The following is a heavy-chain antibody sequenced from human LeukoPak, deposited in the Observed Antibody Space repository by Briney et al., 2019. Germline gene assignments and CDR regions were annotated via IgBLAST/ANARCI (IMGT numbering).Heavy chain of an antibody. J-gene: IGHJ3*02. Sequence: ASVKVSCKASGGTFSSYGISWVRQAPGQGLEWRGWISGYNGNTKYAQKVQGRVTMTTDTSTSTAYMELRSLRSDDTAVYYCARSGWGNRQAFDIWGQGTMVTVSS. CDR3: ARSGWGNRQAFDI. CDR2: ISGYNGNT. D-gene: IGHD6-19*01. CDR1: GGTFSSYG. V-gene: IGHV1-18*01.